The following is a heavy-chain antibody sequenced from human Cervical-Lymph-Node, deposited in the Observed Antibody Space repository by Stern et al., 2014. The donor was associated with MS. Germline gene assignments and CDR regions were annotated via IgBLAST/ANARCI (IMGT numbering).Heavy chain of an antibody. J-gene: IGHJ4*02. CDR2: FYWDDDK. D-gene: IGHD6-13*01. CDR1: GFSLSTRGVG. V-gene: IGHV2-5*02. CDR3: ARRSSSANFDY. Sequence: ESGPALVQPTQTLTLTCTFSGFSLSTRGVGVGWVRQPPGKALEWVALFYWDDDKRYSPSLKGRLTITKDTSKNQVVLTMTKMDPVDTGTYYCARRSSSANFDYWGQGILITVSS.